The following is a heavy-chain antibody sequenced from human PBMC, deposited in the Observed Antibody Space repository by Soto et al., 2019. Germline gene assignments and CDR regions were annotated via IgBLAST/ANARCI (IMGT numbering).Heavy chain of an antibody. Sequence: VRLQESGPGLVEPSETLSLTCSVSGDSINNYYWSWIRQPAGKGLEWIGRIYSSGSANYNPSVKTRGTMSVATSKNQVFLSVTSVTAADTAVYFCARGGTRSADLPTYWGQGIQVIVSS. D-gene: IGHD1-1*01. CDR2: IYSSGSA. V-gene: IGHV4-4*07. J-gene: IGHJ4*02. CDR1: GDSINNYY. CDR3: ARGGTRSADLPTY.